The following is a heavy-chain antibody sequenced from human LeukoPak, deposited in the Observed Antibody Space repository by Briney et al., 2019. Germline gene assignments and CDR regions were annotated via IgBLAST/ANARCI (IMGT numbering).Heavy chain of an antibody. J-gene: IGHJ4*02. CDR1: GGSISGYY. Sequence: SPTLSLTCTVSGGSISGYYWSWIRQPPREGLEWIGYIYYSASTNYNPSLKSRVTISVDTSKNQFSLKLSSVTAADTAVYYCAGSGVWFDYWGQGTLVTVSS. CDR2: IYYSAST. D-gene: IGHD2-8*02. V-gene: IGHV4-59*01. CDR3: AGSGVWFDY.